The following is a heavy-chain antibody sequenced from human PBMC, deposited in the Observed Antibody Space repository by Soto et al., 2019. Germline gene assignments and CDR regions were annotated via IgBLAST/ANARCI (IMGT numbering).Heavy chain of an antibody. V-gene: IGHV3-30-3*01. CDR3: ARDMGCSSTSCYYYYGMDV. Sequence: QVQLVESGGGVVQPGRSLRLSCAASGFTFSSYAMHWVRQAPGKGLEWVAVISFGGDNKYYADSVRGRFTISRDNSKNTLYLQMNSLRAEDTAVYYCARDMGCSSTSCYYYYGMDVWGQGTTVTVSS. J-gene: IGHJ6*02. CDR2: ISFGGDNK. D-gene: IGHD2-2*01. CDR1: GFTFSSYA.